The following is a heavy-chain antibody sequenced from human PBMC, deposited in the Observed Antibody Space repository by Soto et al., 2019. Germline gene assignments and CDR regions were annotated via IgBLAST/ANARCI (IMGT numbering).Heavy chain of an antibody. CDR2: ISAYNGNT. CDR1: VYTFTSYG. Sequence: ASVKVSCKASVYTFTSYGISWVRQAPGQGLEWMGWISAYNGNTNYAQKLQGRVTMTTDTSTSTAYMELRSLRSDDTAVYYCARDAGPYCSGGSCYSLDYWGQGTLVTVSS. V-gene: IGHV1-18*01. J-gene: IGHJ4*02. D-gene: IGHD2-15*01. CDR3: ARDAGPYCSGGSCYSLDY.